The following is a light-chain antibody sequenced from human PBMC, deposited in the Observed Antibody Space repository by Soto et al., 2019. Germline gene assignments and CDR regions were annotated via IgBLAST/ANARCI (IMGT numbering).Light chain of an antibody. CDR3: QQTFSAPSFT. J-gene: IGKJ5*01. CDR1: QTISDY. V-gene: IGKV1-39*01. Sequence: DIRLTQSPSSLSASVGDRVTITCRAGQTISDYLNWYQQKPGTAPKLLIYAASTLQSGVPSRFSGSRSGTDFTLTISSLHPEDVATYDCQQTFSAPSFTFGQGTRLEI. CDR2: AAS.